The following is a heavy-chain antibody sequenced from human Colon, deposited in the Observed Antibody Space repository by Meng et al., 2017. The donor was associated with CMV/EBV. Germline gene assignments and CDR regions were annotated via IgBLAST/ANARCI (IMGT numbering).Heavy chain of an antibody. CDR3: AKGMSASQYYFDS. V-gene: IGHV3-7*03. J-gene: IGHJ4*02. CDR2: IKQDGSEK. D-gene: IGHD2-8*01. Sequence: GESLKISCAASGFTFSSYWMSWVRQAPGKGLEWVANIKQDGSEKYYVDSVKGRFTISRDNSKNTLFLQLNSLRVEDTAVYYCAKGMSASQYYFDSWGQGTLVTVSS. CDR1: GFTFSSYW.